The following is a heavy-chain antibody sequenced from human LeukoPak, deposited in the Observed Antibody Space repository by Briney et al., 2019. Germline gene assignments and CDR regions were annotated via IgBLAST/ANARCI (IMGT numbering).Heavy chain of an antibody. Sequence: GASVKVSCKASGYSFRNYGMSWVRQAPGQGLEWMGWISVYNGHTNSVQKFQGRVTMTADIFTATAYMELRSLRSDDTAVYYCARGARYYDILTGYYSEVALGPWGQGTLVTVSS. CDR2: ISVYNGHT. CDR3: ARGARYYDILTGYYSEVALGP. V-gene: IGHV1-18*01. J-gene: IGHJ5*02. CDR1: GYSFRNYG. D-gene: IGHD3-9*01.